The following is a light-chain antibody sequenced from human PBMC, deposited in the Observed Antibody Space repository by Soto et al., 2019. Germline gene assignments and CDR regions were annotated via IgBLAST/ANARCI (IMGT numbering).Light chain of an antibody. V-gene: IGKV1-5*01. CDR2: DAS. J-gene: IGKJ2*03. Sequence: DIQMTQSPSTLSGSVGDRVTSTCRASQSISSWLAWYQQKPGKAPKLLIYDASSLESGVPSRFSGSGSGTEFTLTISSLQPDDFATYYCQQYNSYSGFGQGTKVDIK. CDR1: QSISSW. CDR3: QQYNSYSG.